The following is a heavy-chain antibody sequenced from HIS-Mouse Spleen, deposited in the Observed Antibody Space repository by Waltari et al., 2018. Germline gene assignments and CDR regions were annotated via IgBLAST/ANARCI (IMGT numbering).Heavy chain of an antibody. Sequence: QVQLQQGGAGLLKPSETLALTCAVYGGSFRGYYWSWIRQPPGKGLEWIGEINHSGSTNYNPSLKSRVTISVDTSKNQFSLKLSSVTAADTAVYYCARVRTGDPSYWYFDLWGRGTLVTVSS. CDR3: ARVRTGDPSYWYFDL. CDR2: INHSGST. D-gene: IGHD7-27*01. V-gene: IGHV4-34*01. J-gene: IGHJ2*01. CDR1: GGSFRGYY.